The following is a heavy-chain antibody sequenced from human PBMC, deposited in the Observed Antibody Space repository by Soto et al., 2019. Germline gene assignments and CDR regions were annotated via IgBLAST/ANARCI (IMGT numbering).Heavy chain of an antibody. J-gene: IGHJ6*02. CDR1: GFTFSSYS. Sequence: PGGSLRLSCAASGFTFSSYSMSWVRQAPGKGLEWVSAISGSGGSTYYADSVKGRFTISRDNSKNTLYLQMNSLRAEDTAVYYCAKLTGTVLDYYYYGMDVWGQGTTVTVSS. V-gene: IGHV3-23*01. CDR3: AKLTGTVLDYYYYGMDV. CDR2: ISGSGGST. D-gene: IGHD1-7*01.